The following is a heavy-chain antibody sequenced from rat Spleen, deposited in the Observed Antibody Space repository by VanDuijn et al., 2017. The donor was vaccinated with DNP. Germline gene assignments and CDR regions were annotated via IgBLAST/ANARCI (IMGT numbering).Heavy chain of an antibody. Sequence: EVQLVESGGDLVQPGRSLKLSCAASGFTFSDYNMAWVRQAPKKGLEWVATIIYDGSRTYYRDSVKGRFTISRDYAKTSLYLQMDSLRSEDTATYYCTTDNSGLNWFAFWGQGVMVTVSS. CDR2: IIYDGSRT. D-gene: IGHD4-3*01. CDR1: GFTFSDYN. V-gene: IGHV5S10*01. J-gene: IGHJ2*01. CDR3: TTDNSGLNWFAF.